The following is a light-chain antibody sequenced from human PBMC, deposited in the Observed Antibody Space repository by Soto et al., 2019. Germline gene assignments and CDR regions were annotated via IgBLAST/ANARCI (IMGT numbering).Light chain of an antibody. J-gene: IGKJ1*01. CDR2: EQY. V-gene: IGKV3-11*01. CDR3: QQRISWPWT. Sequence: EIVLTQSPATLSFSPGQRAILSCRASQSVSGDLAWFQQNPCHAPRRLIFEQYNGATSFPARFSGSGSGTDFTLTISSLEPADFAVYYRQQRISWPWTFGQGTQVAI. CDR1: QSVSGD.